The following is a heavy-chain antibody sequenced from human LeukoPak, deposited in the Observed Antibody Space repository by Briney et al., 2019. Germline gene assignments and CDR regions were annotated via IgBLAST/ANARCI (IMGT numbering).Heavy chain of an antibody. CDR3: ARGIVATIWGGLQDI. CDR2: INPNSGGT. CDR1: GYTFTGYY. V-gene: IGHV1-2*02. Sequence: ASVKVSCKASGYTFTGYYMHWVRQAPGQGLEWMGWINPNSGGTNYAQKFQGRVTMTRDTSISTAYVELSRLRSDDTAVYHCARGIVATIWGGLQDIWGQGTMVTVSS. D-gene: IGHD5-12*01. J-gene: IGHJ3*02.